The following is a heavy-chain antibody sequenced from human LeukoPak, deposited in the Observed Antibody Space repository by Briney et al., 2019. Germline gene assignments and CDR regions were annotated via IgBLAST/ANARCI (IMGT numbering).Heavy chain of an antibody. CDR3: ARVLVAGTYAFDI. V-gene: IGHV1-2*02. Sequence: ASVKVSCKASGYTFTGYYMHWVRQAPGQGLEWMGWINPNSGGTNYAQKFQGRVTMTRDTSISTAYMELSRLRSDDTAVYYCARVLVAGTYAFDIWGQGTMVTVSS. J-gene: IGHJ3*02. CDR1: GYTFTGYY. CDR2: INPNSGGT. D-gene: IGHD6-19*01.